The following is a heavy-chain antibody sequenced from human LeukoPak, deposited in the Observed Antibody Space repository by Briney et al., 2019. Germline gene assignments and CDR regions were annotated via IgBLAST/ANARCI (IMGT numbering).Heavy chain of an antibody. CDR2: IRTKANTYAT. J-gene: IGHJ5*02. V-gene: IGHV3-73*01. CDR3: TTSYSGNSWYDWFGP. CDR1: GFTFSGSA. D-gene: IGHD6-13*01. Sequence: PGGSLRPSCAASGFTFSGSAMHWVRQASGKGLEWVGRIRTKANTYATAYAASVTGRFTISRDDSKTTSYLQMNSLKTEDTALYFCTTSYSGNSWYDWFGPWGQGTLVTVSS.